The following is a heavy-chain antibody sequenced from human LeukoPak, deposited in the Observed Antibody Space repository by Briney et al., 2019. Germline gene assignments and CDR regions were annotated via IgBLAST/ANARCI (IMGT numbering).Heavy chain of an antibody. CDR1: GYTFTSYD. Sequence: ASVKVSCKASGYTFTSYDINWVRQATGQGLEWMGWMNPNSGNTGYAQKFQGRVTMTRNTSISTAYMELSSLRSEDTAVYYCAKECRGGSCYKDFDYWAQGPLVTVSS. J-gene: IGHJ4*02. V-gene: IGHV1-8*01. D-gene: IGHD2-15*01. CDR3: AKECRGGSCYKDFDY. CDR2: MNPNSGNT.